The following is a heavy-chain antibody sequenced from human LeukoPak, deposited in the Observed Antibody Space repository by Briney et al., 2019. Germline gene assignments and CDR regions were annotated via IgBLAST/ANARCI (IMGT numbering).Heavy chain of an antibody. D-gene: IGHD6-13*01. CDR3: ARWRGYSSGWSGPFDD. CDR2: IDTKSGGT. Sequence: ASVKVSCRASGYTFTGHYMHWVRQAPGQGLEWMGWIDTKSGGTKYAQRFQGRVTMTRDTSINTGYMELSSLTSDDTAVYYCARWRGYSSGWSGPFDDWGQGTLVNVSS. V-gene: IGHV1-2*02. CDR1: GYTFTGHY. J-gene: IGHJ4*02.